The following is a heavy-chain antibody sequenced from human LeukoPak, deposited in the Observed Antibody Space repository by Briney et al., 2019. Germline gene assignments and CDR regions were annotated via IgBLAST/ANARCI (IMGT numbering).Heavy chain of an antibody. Sequence: GGSLRLSCAASGFTFSSHWMYWVRQGPGKGLEWVSSISSSSSYIYYADSVKGRFTISRDNAKNSLYLQMNSLRAEDTAVYYCAREGDDILTGYPTPYAFDIWGQGTMVTVSS. CDR3: AREGDDILTGYPTPYAFDI. D-gene: IGHD3-9*01. CDR2: ISSSSSYI. V-gene: IGHV3-21*01. J-gene: IGHJ3*02. CDR1: GFTFSSHW.